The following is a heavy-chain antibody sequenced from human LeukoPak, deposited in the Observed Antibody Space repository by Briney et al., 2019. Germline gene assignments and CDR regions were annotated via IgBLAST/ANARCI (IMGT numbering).Heavy chain of an antibody. CDR1: GGSISSSSYS. Sequence: SETLSLTCTVSGGSISSSSYSWGWIRQPPGKGLEWIGSIYYSGSTYYNPSLKSRVTISVDTSKNQFSLKLSSVTAADTAVYYCARTGYSNYAYYYYGMDVWGQGTTVTVSS. V-gene: IGHV4-39*01. D-gene: IGHD4-11*01. CDR2: IYYSGST. J-gene: IGHJ6*02. CDR3: ARTGYSNYAYYYYGMDV.